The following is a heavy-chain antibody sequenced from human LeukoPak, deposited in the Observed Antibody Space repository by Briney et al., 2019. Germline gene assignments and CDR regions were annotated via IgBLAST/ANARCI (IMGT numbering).Heavy chain of an antibody. V-gene: IGHV3-21*01. CDR1: GFTFSSYS. J-gene: IGHJ4*02. CDR2: ISSSSSYI. D-gene: IGHD4-17*01. Sequence: GGSLRLSCAASGFTFSSYSMNWVRQAPGKGLEWVSSISSSSSYIYYADSVKGRFTISRDNAKNSLYLQMNSLRAEDTAVYYCARDEYGDHSDFDYWGQGTLVTVSS. CDR3: ARDEYGDHSDFDY.